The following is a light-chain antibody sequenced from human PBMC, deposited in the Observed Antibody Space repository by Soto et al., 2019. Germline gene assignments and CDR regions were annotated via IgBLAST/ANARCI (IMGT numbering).Light chain of an antibody. CDR2: KAS. J-gene: IGKJ3*01. Sequence: DIQMTQSPSTLSASVGDRVTITCRASQSISSWLAWYQQKPGKAPKLLIYKASSLESGVPSRFSGSGSGTEFPLTISSLQPDYFATYYCQQYNSYPTFGPGTKVDIK. CDR3: QQYNSYPT. CDR1: QSISSW. V-gene: IGKV1-5*03.